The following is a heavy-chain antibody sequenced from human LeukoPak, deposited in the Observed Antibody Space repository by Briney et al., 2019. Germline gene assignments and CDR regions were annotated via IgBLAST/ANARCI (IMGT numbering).Heavy chain of an antibody. CDR2: INPDSGGT. CDR3: ARGWGSTSCPDY. J-gene: IGHJ4*02. D-gene: IGHD2-2*01. Sequence: ASVEVSCKASGYTFTGYYMHWVRQAPGQGLEWMGWINPDSGGTNYAQKFQGRVTMTRNTSISTAYMELSSLRSEDTAVYYCARGWGSTSCPDYWGQGTLVTVSS. V-gene: IGHV1-2*02. CDR1: GYTFTGYY.